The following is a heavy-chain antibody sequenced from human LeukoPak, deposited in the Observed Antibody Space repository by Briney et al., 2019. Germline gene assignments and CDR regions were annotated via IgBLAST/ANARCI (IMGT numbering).Heavy chain of an antibody. CDR3: ARDPHNWNPYYYYMDV. V-gene: IGHV4-59*01. D-gene: IGHD1-20*01. J-gene: IGHJ6*03. CDR2: IYYSGST. CDR1: GGSISSYY. Sequence: SETLSLTCTVSGGSISSYYWSWIRQPPGKGLEWIGYIYYSGSTYYNPSLKSRVTISVDTSKNQFSLKLSSVTAADTAVYYCARDPHNWNPYYYYMDVWGKGTTVTVSS.